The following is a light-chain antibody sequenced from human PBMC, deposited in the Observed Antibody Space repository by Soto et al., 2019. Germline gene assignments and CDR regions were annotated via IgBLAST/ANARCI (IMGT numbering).Light chain of an antibody. CDR1: SSDVGGYNY. CDR3: SSYTSSSTLDA. Sequence: QSALTQPASVSGSPGQSITISCTGTSSDVGGYNYVSWYQQHPGKAPKLMIYDVSNRPSGVSNRFSGSKSGNTASLPISGFQAEDEADYYCSSYTSSSTLDAFGTGTKVTVL. V-gene: IGLV2-14*01. CDR2: DVS. J-gene: IGLJ1*01.